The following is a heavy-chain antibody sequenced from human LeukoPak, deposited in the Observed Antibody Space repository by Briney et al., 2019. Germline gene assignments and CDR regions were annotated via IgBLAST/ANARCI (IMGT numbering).Heavy chain of an antibody. J-gene: IGHJ4*02. CDR3: AKDGPYYFDY. Sequence: PGRSLRLSCAASGFTFSSYGMRWVRQAPGKGLEWVTVISYDGINKYYADSVKGRFTISRDNSNNALYLQMNSLRAEDTAVYYCAKDGPYYFDYWGQGTLVTVSS. V-gene: IGHV3-30*18. CDR2: ISYDGINK. CDR1: GFTFSSYG.